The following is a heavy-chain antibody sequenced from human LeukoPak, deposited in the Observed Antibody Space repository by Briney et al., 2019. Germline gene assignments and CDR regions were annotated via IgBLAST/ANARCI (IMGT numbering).Heavy chain of an antibody. Sequence: GGSLRLSCAASGFTFSDSYMSWIRQVPGKGLEWISYISSGGDTIYYADSVKGRFTISRDNAKNSLYLQMNSLRAEDTALYYCATNLDYWGQGTLVTVSS. CDR2: ISSGGDTI. D-gene: IGHD2-2*01. CDR3: ATNLDY. CDR1: GFTFSDSY. V-gene: IGHV3-11*01. J-gene: IGHJ4*02.